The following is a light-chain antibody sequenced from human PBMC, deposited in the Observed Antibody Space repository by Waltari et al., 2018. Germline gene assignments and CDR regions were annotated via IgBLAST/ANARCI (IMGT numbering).Light chain of an antibody. Sequence: DIQLTQSPSSLSASVGDRVIITCQASQGISNSLAWYQQKPGEAPRLLLYGAYKLQGGVPSRFSGSGSGTGFTRTVSSLQPEDFATYYCQQYHSPLITFGQGTRLEIK. CDR2: GAY. CDR3: QQYHSPLIT. V-gene: IGKV1-NL1*01. J-gene: IGKJ5*01. CDR1: QGISNS.